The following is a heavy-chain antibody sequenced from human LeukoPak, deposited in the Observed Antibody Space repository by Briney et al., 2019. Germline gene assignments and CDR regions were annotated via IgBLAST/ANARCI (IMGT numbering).Heavy chain of an antibody. CDR2: ISGSGGST. CDR3: AKDDFDWLSSDY. D-gene: IGHD3-9*01. J-gene: IGHJ4*02. Sequence: GGSLTLSCAASGFSFHNYAMAWVRQAPGKGLEWVSAISGSGGSTYYADSVKGRFTISRDNSKNTLYLQMNSLRAEDTAVYYCAKDDFDWLSSDYWGQGTLVTVSS. CDR1: GFSFHNYA. V-gene: IGHV3-23*01.